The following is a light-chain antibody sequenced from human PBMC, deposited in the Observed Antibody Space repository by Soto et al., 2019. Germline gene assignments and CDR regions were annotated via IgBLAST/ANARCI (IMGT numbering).Light chain of an antibody. CDR3: QQYGSSGT. CDR2: GAS. J-gene: IGKJ5*01. V-gene: IGKV3-20*01. CDR1: QSVTTQ. Sequence: IVLTQSPVTLSLSPGERATLSCRASQSVTTQLAWYQQKPGQAPRLIIHGASSRATGVPDRITGSGSGTDFTLSISRLEPEDFAVYYCQQYGSSGTFGQGTRLEIK.